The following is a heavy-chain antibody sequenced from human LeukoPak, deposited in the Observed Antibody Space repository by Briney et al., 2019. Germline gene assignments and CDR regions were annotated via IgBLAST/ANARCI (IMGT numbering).Heavy chain of an antibody. Sequence: PGGSLRLSCAASGFTFSSYAMSWVRQAPGKGLEWISAISGSGGSTYYADSVKGWFTISRDNSKNTLYLQMNSLRAEDTAVYYCAKGGYCSSTSCYGDYWGQGTLVTVSS. CDR3: AKGGYCSSTSCYGDY. CDR2: ISGSGGST. D-gene: IGHD2-2*01. V-gene: IGHV3-23*01. J-gene: IGHJ4*02. CDR1: GFTFSSYA.